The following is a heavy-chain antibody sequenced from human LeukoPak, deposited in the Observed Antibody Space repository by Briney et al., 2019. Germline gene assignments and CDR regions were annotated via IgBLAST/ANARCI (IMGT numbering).Heavy chain of an antibody. CDR3: ARRLEEMATFDY. CDR2: IYPGDSDT. Sequence: GASLQISCKGSGSRLTSYWIGWARQLPGKGLEWMGIIYPGDSDTRYSPSFQGQVTISADKSISTAYLQWSSLKASDTAMYYCARRLEEMATFDYWGQGTLDTVSS. CDR1: GSRLTSYW. J-gene: IGHJ4*02. V-gene: IGHV5-51*01. D-gene: IGHD5-24*01.